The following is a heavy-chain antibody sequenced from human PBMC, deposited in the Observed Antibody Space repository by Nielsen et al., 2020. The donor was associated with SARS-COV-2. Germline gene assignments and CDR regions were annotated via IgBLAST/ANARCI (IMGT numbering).Heavy chain of an antibody. CDR3: ARDLLDPCDYSNCYWYFDL. Sequence: GESLKISCVASGFTFSSYSMNWVRQAPGKGLEWVSYISSSGSTIYYADSVKGRFTIPRDNAKNSLYLQMNSLRAEDTAVYYCARDLLDPCDYSNCYWYFDLWGRGTLVTVSS. CDR1: GFTFSSYS. J-gene: IGHJ2*01. CDR2: ISSSGSTI. V-gene: IGHV3-48*03. D-gene: IGHD4-11*01.